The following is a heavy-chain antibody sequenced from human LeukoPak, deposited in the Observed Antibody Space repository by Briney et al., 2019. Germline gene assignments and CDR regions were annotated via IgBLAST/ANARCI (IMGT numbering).Heavy chain of an antibody. J-gene: IGHJ5*02. CDR1: GFTFSSYW. CDR2: IKQDGSEK. V-gene: IGHV3-7*01. CDR3: ARYIVVVPAAITESTDNWFDP. D-gene: IGHD2-2*01. Sequence: GGSLRLSCAASGFTFSSYWMSWVRQAPGKGLEWVANIKQDGSEKYYVDSVKGRFTISRDNAKNSLYLQMNSLRAEDTPVYYCARYIVVVPAAITESTDNWFDPWGQGTLVTVSS.